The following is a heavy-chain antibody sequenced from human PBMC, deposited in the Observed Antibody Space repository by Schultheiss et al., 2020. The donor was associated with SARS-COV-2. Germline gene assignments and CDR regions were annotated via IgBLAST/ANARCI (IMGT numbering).Heavy chain of an antibody. CDR2: ISYDGSNK. CDR3: ARDYGDYTAFDI. CDR1: GFTFSSYA. J-gene: IGHJ3*02. Sequence: GSLRLSCAASGFTFSSYAMHWVRQAPGKGLEWVAVISYDGSNKYYADSVKGRFTISRDNAKNSLYLQMNSLRAEDTAVYYCARDYGDYTAFDIWGQGTMVTVSS. V-gene: IGHV3-30*07. D-gene: IGHD4-17*01.